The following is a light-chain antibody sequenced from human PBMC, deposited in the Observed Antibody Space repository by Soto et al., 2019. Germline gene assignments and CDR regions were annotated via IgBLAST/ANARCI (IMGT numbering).Light chain of an antibody. V-gene: IGLV1-44*01. J-gene: IGLJ2*01. CDR1: GSNIGSNV. CDR2: FNT. Sequence: QSVLTQPPSASGTPGQRVTFSCSGSGSNIGSNVVNWYQQLPATAPKLLIYFNTQRPSGVPDRFSGSKSGTSASLAISGLQAEDEADYYCAAWTASLAGLVFGGGTKLTVL. CDR3: AAWTASLAGLV.